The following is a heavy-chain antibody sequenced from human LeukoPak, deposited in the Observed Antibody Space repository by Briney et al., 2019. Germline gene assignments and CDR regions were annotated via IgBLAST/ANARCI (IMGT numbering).Heavy chain of an antibody. D-gene: IGHD3-3*01. CDR1: EYTFTSYY. CDR3: ATRNAMDYDFWSGPTDY. V-gene: IGHV1-46*01. CDR2: TNPSGAST. J-gene: IGHJ4*02. Sequence: ASVKVSCKASEYTFTSYYMHWVRQAPGQGLEWMGITNPSGASTDYAQKFQGRVTMTRDTSTSTVYMELSSLRSEDTAVYYCATRNAMDYDFWSGPTDYWGQGTLVTVSS.